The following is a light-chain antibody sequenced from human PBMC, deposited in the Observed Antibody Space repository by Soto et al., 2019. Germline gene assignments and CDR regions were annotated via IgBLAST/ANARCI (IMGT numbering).Light chain of an antibody. Sequence: QAVLTQPPSASGAPGQRVTISCSGSSSNIGSNTVNWYQQLPGTAPKLLIYTNNQRPSGVPDRFSGSKSGTSASLAISGLQSEDEADYYCAAWDDSLSGRVFGTGTKVTVL. V-gene: IGLV1-44*01. CDR3: AAWDDSLSGRV. CDR2: TNN. J-gene: IGLJ1*01. CDR1: SSNIGSNT.